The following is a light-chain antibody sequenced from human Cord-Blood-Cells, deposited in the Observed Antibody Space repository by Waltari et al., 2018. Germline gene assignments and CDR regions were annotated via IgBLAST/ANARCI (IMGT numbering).Light chain of an antibody. J-gene: IGLJ3*02. V-gene: IGLV3-21*04. CDR1: NIGSKS. CDR2: YDS. Sequence: SYVLTQPPSVSVAPGKTARITCGGNNIGSKSVHWYQQKPGQAPVLVIYYDSYRPSGIPERFSGSNSGNTATLTISRVEAGDEADYYCQVWDSSSDLWVFGGGTKLTVL. CDR3: QVWDSSSDLWV.